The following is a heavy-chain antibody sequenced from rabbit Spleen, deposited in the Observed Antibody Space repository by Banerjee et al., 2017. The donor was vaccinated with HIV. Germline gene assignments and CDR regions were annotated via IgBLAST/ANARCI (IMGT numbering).Heavy chain of an antibody. Sequence: QQQLVESGGGLVKPGASLTVTCTASGFDFSRGYDMRWVRQAPGKGLEWIGYIEPIFGNSYYANWVNGRFTISSHNAQNTLFLQLSSLTAADTATYFCVRDQAGDADYGPYYLNLWGQGTLVTVS. CDR1: GFDFSRGYD. CDR3: VRDQAGDADYGPYYLNL. J-gene: IGHJ4*01. CDR2: IEPIFGNS. D-gene: IGHD2-1*01. V-gene: IGHV1S43*01.